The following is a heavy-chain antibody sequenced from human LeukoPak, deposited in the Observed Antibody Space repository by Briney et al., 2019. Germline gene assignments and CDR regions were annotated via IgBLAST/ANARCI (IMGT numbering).Heavy chain of an antibody. Sequence: GGSLRLSCAASGFTFSSYGMHWVRQAPGKGLEWISVIYSGGSTYFADSVKGRFTISRDNSKNTLYLQMNSLRAEDTAVYYCARGIDTAMVTWEKDYYDSSGYHYFDYWGQGTLVTVSS. J-gene: IGHJ4*02. CDR3: ARGIDTAMVTWEKDYYDSSGYHYFDY. CDR1: GFTFSSYG. D-gene: IGHD3-22*01. V-gene: IGHV3-53*01. CDR2: IYSGGST.